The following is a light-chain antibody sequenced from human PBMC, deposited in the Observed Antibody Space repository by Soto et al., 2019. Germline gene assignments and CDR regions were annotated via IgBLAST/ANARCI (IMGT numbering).Light chain of an antibody. CDR2: EVS. V-gene: IGLV2-14*01. CDR3: GSYTSSSTPYV. J-gene: IGLJ1*01. Sequence: QSVLTQPASVSGSPGQSITISCTGTSSDVGGYNYVSWYQQHPGKAPKLMIYEVSNRPSGVSNRFSGSKSVNTASLTISGLQAEDEADYYCGSYTSSSTPYVFGGGTKLTVL. CDR1: SSDVGGYNY.